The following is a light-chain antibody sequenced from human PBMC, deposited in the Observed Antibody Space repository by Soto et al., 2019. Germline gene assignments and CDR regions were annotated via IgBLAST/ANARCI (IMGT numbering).Light chain of an antibody. Sequence: QSALTQPASVSGSPGQSITISCTGTSSDVGGYNYVSWYQHHPGKAPKLMIYDVTNRPSGVSSRFSGSKSGNTASLTISGLQAEDGADYYCTSYTISSTYVFGTGTKLTVL. CDR3: TSYTISSTYV. V-gene: IGLV2-14*03. J-gene: IGLJ1*01. CDR2: DVT. CDR1: SSDVGGYNY.